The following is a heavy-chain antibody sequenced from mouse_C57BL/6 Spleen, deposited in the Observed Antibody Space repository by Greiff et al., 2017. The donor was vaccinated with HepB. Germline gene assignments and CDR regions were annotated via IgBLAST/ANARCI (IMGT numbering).Heavy chain of an antibody. V-gene: IGHV5-4*01. CDR3: ARETFYYGSSYGWYFDV. CDR2: ISDGGSYT. J-gene: IGHJ1*03. D-gene: IGHD1-1*01. Sequence: DVQLVESGGGLVKPGGSLKLSCAASGFTFSSYAMSWVRQTPEKRLEWVATISDGGSYTYYPDNVKGRFTISRDNAKNNLYLQMSHLKSEDTAMYYCARETFYYGSSYGWYFDVWGTGTTVTVSS. CDR1: GFTFSSYA.